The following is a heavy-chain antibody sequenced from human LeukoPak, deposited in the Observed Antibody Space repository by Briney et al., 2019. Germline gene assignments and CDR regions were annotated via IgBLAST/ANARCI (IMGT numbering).Heavy chain of an antibody. CDR2: ISGSGGST. Sequence: GGSLRLSCAASGFTFSSYAMSWVRQAPGKGLEWVSAISGSGGSTYYPDSVKGRFTISRDNSKNTLYLQMNSLRAEDTAVYYCVKHPLGPMHQYYDFWSGYYNGAFDIWGQGTMVTVSS. D-gene: IGHD3-3*01. CDR1: GFTFSSYA. V-gene: IGHV3-23*01. J-gene: IGHJ3*02. CDR3: VKHPLGPMHQYYDFWSGYYNGAFDI.